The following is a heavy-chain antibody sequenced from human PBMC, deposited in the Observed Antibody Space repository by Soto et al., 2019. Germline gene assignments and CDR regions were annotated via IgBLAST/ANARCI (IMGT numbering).Heavy chain of an antibody. CDR3: ATLGLDLRNIQYYYYGMDF. CDR1: GFTFSSYA. CDR2: ITSSGIST. J-gene: IGHJ6*02. D-gene: IGHD1-7*01. Sequence: GGSLRLSCAASGFTFSSYAMNWVRQAPGKGLEWVSAITSSGISTFYADSVKGRFTISRDNSKNTLYLQMNSLRAEDTAVYYCATLGLDLRNIQYYYYGMDFWGQGTTVTVSS. V-gene: IGHV3-23*01.